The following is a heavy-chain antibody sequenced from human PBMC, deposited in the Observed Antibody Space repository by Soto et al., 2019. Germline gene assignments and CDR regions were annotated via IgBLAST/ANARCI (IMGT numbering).Heavy chain of an antibody. Sequence: QITLKESGPALVKPTQTLTLTCAFSGFSLSTSGVSVAWLRQPPGKALEWLALIYWDDDKRYSPSLKTRLTITKDTSKNQVVLTMTDMDPVDTATYYCAHSRLPSTMTTSAEYFQHWGQGTLVTVSS. CDR2: IYWDDDK. CDR1: GFSLSTSGVS. J-gene: IGHJ1*01. V-gene: IGHV2-5*02. CDR3: AHSRLPSTMTTSAEYFQH. D-gene: IGHD4-17*01.